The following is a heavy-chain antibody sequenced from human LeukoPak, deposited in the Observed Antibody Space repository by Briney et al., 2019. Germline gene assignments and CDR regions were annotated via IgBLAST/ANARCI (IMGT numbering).Heavy chain of an antibody. Sequence: GGSLRLSCAGSGFTFSTYAMTWVRQAPGKGLEWVSTITGSIYGTFYADSVRGRFTISRDNSKNTLFLQMNSLRAEDTAIYCCARVHPGGYGSGSYYNGFYYFDSWGQGTLVTVSS. CDR2: ITGSIYGT. J-gene: IGHJ4*02. V-gene: IGHV3-23*01. CDR1: GFTFSTYA. D-gene: IGHD3-10*01. CDR3: ARVHPGGYGSGSYYNGFYYFDS.